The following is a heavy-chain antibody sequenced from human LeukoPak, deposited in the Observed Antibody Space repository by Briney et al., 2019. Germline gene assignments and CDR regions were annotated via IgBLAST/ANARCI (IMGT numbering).Heavy chain of an antibody. CDR1: GFTFSSYA. D-gene: IGHD6-19*01. CDR3: RGFTSGWYYFDY. Sequence: GGSLRLSCAASGFTFSSYAMSWVRQAPGKGLEWVSAISGSGGSTYYADSVKGRFTISRDNSKNTLYLQMNSLRAEDTAVYYCRGFTSGWYYFDYWGQGTLVTVSS. V-gene: IGHV3-23*01. J-gene: IGHJ4*02. CDR2: ISGSGGST.